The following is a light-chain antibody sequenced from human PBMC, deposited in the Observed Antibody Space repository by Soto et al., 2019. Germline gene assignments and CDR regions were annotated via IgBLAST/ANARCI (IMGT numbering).Light chain of an antibody. Sequence: QSALTQPASVSGSPGQSITISCTGTSNDVGGYNYVSWYQQHPGKDPKLMIYDVSNRPSGVSNRFSGSKSGNTASLTISGLQAEDEADYYCNSYTRSTTLVFGGGTQLTVL. CDR2: DVS. CDR3: NSYTRSTTLV. CDR1: SNDVGGYNY. J-gene: IGLJ2*01. V-gene: IGLV2-14*01.